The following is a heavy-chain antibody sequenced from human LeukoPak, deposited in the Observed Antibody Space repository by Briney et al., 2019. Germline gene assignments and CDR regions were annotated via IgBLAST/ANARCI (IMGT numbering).Heavy chain of an antibody. V-gene: IGHV4-39*01. CDR3: ARSGDYYYDSGGYPVDY. Sequence: SETLSLTCTVSGGSISSSSYYWGWIRQPPGKGLEWIGSVYYSGSTYYNPSLKSRVTISVDTSKNQFSLKLSSVTAADTAVYYCARSGDYYYDSGGYPVDYWGQGTLVTVSS. D-gene: IGHD3-22*01. CDR1: GGSISSSSYY. CDR2: VYYSGST. J-gene: IGHJ4*02.